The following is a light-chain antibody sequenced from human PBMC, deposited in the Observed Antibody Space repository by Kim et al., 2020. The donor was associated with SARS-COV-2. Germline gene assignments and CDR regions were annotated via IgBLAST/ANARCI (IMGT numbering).Light chain of an antibody. CDR3: QQLNSYPPQLT. CDR1: QGISSY. V-gene: IGKV1-9*01. Sequence: IQLTQSPSSLSASVGDRVTITCRASQGISSYLAWYQQKPGKAPKLLIYAASTLQSGVPSRFSGSGSGTDFTLTISSLQPEDFATYYGQQLNSYPPQLTFGGGTKVDIK. J-gene: IGKJ4*01. CDR2: AAS.